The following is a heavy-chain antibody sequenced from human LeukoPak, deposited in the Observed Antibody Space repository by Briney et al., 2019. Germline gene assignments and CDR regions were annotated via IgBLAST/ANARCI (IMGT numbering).Heavy chain of an antibody. CDR1: GFDFNNYN. J-gene: IGHJ4*02. CDR3: ARGPQRITMIVVVITEFDY. Sequence: PGGSLRLSCAASGFDFNNYNMNWVRQAPGKGLEWVSSITSSGTYIYYADSVKGRFTISRDNAKNSLYLQMNSLRPEDTAVYYCARGPQRITMIVVVITEFDYWGQGTLVTVSS. CDR2: ITSSGTYI. D-gene: IGHD3-22*01. V-gene: IGHV3-21*01.